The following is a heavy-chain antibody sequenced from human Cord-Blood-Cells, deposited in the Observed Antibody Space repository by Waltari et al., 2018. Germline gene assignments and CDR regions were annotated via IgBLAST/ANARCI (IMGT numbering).Heavy chain of an antibody. V-gene: IGHV4-34*01. CDR1: GGSFSGYS. D-gene: IGHD2-2*02. Sequence: QVQLQQWGAGLLKPSETLSLTCAVYGGSFSGYSWSWTRQPPGTGLEWIGEINHSGSTNYNPSLKSRVTISVDTSKNQFSLKLSSVTAADTAVYYCARHVYCSSTSCYMDAFDIWGQGTMVTVSS. CDR2: INHSGST. J-gene: IGHJ3*02. CDR3: ARHVYCSSTSCYMDAFDI.